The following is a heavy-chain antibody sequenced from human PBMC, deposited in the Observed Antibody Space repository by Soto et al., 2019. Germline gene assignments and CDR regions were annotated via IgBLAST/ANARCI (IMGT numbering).Heavy chain of an antibody. CDR2: ISAYNGNT. V-gene: IGHV1-18*01. J-gene: IGHJ6*02. CDR1: GYTFTSYG. D-gene: IGHD3-10*01. Sequence: QVQLVQSGAEVKKPGASVKVSCKASGYTFTSYGISWVRQAPGQGLEWMGWISAYNGNTNYAQKLQGRVTMTTDTSKSTAYMELRSLRSDDTAVYYCARDTYYYGSGSYYPRQYYYYYGMDVWGQGTTVTVSS. CDR3: ARDTYYYGSGSYYPRQYYYYYGMDV.